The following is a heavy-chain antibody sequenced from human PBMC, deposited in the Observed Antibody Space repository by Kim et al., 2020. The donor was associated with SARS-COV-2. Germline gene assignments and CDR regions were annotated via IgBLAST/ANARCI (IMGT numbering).Heavy chain of an antibody. CDR1: GYTFTSYY. D-gene: IGHD5-12*01. J-gene: IGHJ4*02. CDR3: ARKSLVLRLKASAFDY. CDR2: INPSGGST. V-gene: IGHV1-46*01. Sequence: ASVKVSCKASGYTFTSYYMHWVRQAPGQGLEWMGIINPSGGSTSYAQKFQGRVTMTRDTSTSTVYMELSSLRSEDTAVYYCARKSLVLRLKASAFDYWGQGTLVTVSS.